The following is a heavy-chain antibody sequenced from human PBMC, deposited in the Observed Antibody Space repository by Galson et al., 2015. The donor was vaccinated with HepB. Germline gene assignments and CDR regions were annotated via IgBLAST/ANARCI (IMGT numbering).Heavy chain of an antibody. CDR3: ARDWIPRLPTIFGVIYTYYYYGMVV. CDR1: GFTFSSHV. V-gene: IGHV3-21*01. CDR2: FGTGGLT. J-gene: IGHJ6*02. D-gene: IGHD3-3*01. Sequence: SLRLSCAASGFTFSSHVMTWVRQAPGKGLEWVSTFGTGGLTHYADSVKGRFTISRDNAKNSLYLQMNSLRAEDTAVYYCARDWIPRLPTIFGVIYTYYYYGMVVSCHRTTFTVSS.